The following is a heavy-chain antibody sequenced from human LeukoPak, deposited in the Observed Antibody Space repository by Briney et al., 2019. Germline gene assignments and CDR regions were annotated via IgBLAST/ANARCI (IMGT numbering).Heavy chain of an antibody. CDR3: ARGVGATSPFDY. J-gene: IGHJ4*01. V-gene: IGHV4-34*01. CDR2: INHSGST. CDR1: GGSFSGYY. D-gene: IGHD1-26*01. Sequence: SETLSLTCAVYGGSFSGYYWSWIRQPPGKGLEWIGEINHSGSTNYNPSLKSRVTISVDTSKNQFSLKLSSVTAADTAVYYCARGVGATSPFDYWGHGTLVTVSS.